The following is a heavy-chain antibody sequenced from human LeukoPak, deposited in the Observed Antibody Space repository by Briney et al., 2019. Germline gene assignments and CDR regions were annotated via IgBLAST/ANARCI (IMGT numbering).Heavy chain of an antibody. CDR2: IYYSGST. J-gene: IGHJ5*02. CDR3: ARESLTWLQSRTSWFDP. Sequence: SETLSLTCTVSGASISRSNYYWGWIRQPPGKGLEWIGSIYYSGSTYYNPSLKSRVTISVDSSKNQFSLRLSSVTAADTAVYYCARESLTWLQSRTSWFDPWGQGTLVTVSS. V-gene: IGHV4-39*07. CDR1: GASISRSNYY. D-gene: IGHD5-24*01.